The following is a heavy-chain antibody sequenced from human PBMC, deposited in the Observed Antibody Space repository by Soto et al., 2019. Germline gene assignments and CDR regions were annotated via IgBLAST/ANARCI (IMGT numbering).Heavy chain of an antibody. Sequence: EVQLLESGGGLVEPGGSLRLSCGGSGFTFSTYAMSWVRQAPGKGRERVAGISDSGDSSYNADSVKGRFTISRDNSRNTLYLQMISLRAEDTAVYYCAKGFGSTWSYFDYWGQGALVTVSS. CDR3: AKGFGSTWSYFDY. CDR1: GFTFSTYA. CDR2: ISDSGDSS. J-gene: IGHJ4*02. D-gene: IGHD6-13*01. V-gene: IGHV3-23*01.